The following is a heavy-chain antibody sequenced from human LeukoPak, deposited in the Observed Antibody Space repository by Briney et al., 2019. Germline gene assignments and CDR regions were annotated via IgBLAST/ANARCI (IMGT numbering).Heavy chain of an antibody. J-gene: IGHJ4*02. CDR2: MSEDGNEI. Sequence: PGGSLRLSCTVSGFIFSDFSMSWVRQAPGKGLEWVAKMSEDGNEIFYVDSVKGRFTISRDNTKKSLYLQLNSLRPEDSAVYYCARPRGCGSARCNNFDYWGQGTLVVVS. V-gene: IGHV3-7*01. CDR3: ARPRGCGSARCNNFDY. D-gene: IGHD2-2*01. CDR1: GFIFSDFS.